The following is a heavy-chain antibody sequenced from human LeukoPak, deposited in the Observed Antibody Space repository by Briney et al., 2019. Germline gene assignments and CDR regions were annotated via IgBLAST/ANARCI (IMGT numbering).Heavy chain of an antibody. V-gene: IGHV4-39*01. Sequence: PSETLSLTCTVSGGSISSSSYYWGWIRQPPGKGLEWIGSIYYSGSTYYNSPLKSRVTISVDTSKNQFSLKLSSVTAADTAVYYCARGQTVYCSSTSCLANAFDIWGQGTMVTVSS. CDR1: GGSISSSSYY. CDR2: IYYSGST. CDR3: ARGQTVYCSSTSCLANAFDI. D-gene: IGHD2-2*01. J-gene: IGHJ3*02.